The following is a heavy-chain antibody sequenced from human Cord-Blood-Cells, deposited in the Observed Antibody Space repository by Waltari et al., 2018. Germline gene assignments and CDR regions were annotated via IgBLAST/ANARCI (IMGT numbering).Heavy chain of an antibody. V-gene: IGHV1-69*12. CDR3: ARDSRYCSSTSCYWFDP. CDR2: IIPIFGTA. CDR1: GGTFSSYA. Sequence: QVQLVQSGAEVKKPGSSVKVSCKASGGTFSSYAISWVRLAPGHRLEWMGGIIPIFGTANYAQKFQGRVTITADESTSTAYMELSSLRSEDTAVYYCARDSRYCSSTSCYWFDPWGQGTLVTVSS. J-gene: IGHJ5*02. D-gene: IGHD2-2*01.